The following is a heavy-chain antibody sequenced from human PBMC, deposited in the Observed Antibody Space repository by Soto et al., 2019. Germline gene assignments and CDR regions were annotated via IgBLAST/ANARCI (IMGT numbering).Heavy chain of an antibody. CDR3: AKDLWFGESLSVDY. D-gene: IGHD3-10*01. CDR2: ISYDGSNK. CDR1: GFTFSSYG. J-gene: IGHJ4*02. Sequence: ALRLSCAASGFTFSSYGMHWVRQAPGKGLEWVAVISYDGSNKYYADSVKGRFTISRDNSKNTLYLQMNSLRAEDTAVYYCAKDLWFGESLSVDYWGQGTLVTVSS. V-gene: IGHV3-30*18.